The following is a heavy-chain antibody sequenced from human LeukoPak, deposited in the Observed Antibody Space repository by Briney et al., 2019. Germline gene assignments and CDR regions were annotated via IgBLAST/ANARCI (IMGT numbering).Heavy chain of an antibody. CDR3: ARVYYCYYMDV. CDR2: ISSDGTNT. V-gene: IGHV3-74*01. CDR1: GFTFSSYW. J-gene: IGHJ6*03. Sequence: PGGSLRLSCAASGFTFSSYWMHWVRQAPGTGLVWVSRISSDGTNTYYADSVKGRISISRDNAKNTLYLQMNSLRAEDTAMYYCARVYYCYYMDVWGRGTTVTVSS.